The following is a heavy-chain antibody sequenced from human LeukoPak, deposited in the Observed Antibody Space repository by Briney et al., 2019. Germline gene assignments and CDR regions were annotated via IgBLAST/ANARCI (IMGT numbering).Heavy chain of an antibody. D-gene: IGHD5-18*01. CDR2: ISWNSGSI. J-gene: IGHJ4*02. Sequence: PGGSLRLSCAASGFTFDDYAMHWVRQAPGKGLEWVSGISWNSGSIAYADSVKGRFTISRDNAKNSPYLQLNSLRAEDTALYYRAKGLRGYSNAFDYWGQGTLVTVSS. CDR1: GFTFDDYA. CDR3: AKGLRGYSNAFDY. V-gene: IGHV3-9*01.